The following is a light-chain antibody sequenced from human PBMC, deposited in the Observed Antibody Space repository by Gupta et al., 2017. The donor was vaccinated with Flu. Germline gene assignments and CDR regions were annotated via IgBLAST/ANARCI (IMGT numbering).Light chain of an antibody. Sequence: QSVLSQPPSASGTPGQRVTISFSGSTSNLGTYAVNWYQQLPGTAPKLLIYNNNERPSGVPDRFSGSKSGTSASLAISGLQSEDEADYYCAAWDDRLNGVIFGGVTKLTVL. J-gene: IGLJ2*01. CDR1: TSNLGTYA. CDR2: NNN. CDR3: AAWDDRLNGVI. V-gene: IGLV1-44*01.